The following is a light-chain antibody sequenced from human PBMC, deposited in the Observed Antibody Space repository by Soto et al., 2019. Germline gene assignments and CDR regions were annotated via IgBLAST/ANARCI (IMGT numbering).Light chain of an antibody. CDR1: SSDVGGYNY. Sequence: QSALTQPASVSGSPGQSITISCTGTSSDVGGYNYVSWYQQHPGKAPKLMIYEVSNRPSGVSNRFSGSKSGNTASLTISGLQAEDEADYYCSSYTSSTHPLDVFGTGTKVTVL. CDR2: EVS. CDR3: SSYTSSTHPLDV. V-gene: IGLV2-14*01. J-gene: IGLJ1*01.